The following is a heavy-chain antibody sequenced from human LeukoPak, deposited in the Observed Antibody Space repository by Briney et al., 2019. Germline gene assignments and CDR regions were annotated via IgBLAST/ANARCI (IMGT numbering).Heavy chain of an antibody. CDR2: LNPSGGNT. CDR1: GYSFTDYY. D-gene: IGHD1-26*01. Sequence: VSVKVSCKASGYSFTDYYMHWVRQAPGQGLEWMGILNPSGGNTNYAQRFEGRVTMTRDTSTSTVYMELSSLRSEDTAVYYCARSRSGSYRARGGIYYWGQGTLVTVSP. CDR3: ARSRSGSYRARGGIYY. J-gene: IGHJ4*02. V-gene: IGHV1-46*01.